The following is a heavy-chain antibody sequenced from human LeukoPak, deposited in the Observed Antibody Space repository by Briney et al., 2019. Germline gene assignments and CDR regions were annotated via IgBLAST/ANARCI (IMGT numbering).Heavy chain of an antibody. D-gene: IGHD6-19*01. CDR2: IYYSGST. CDR3: AGNSGWYPYSFDP. V-gene: IGHV4-59*01. J-gene: IGHJ5*02. Sequence: SETLSLTCTVSGGSISSYYWNWIRQPPGKGLEWIGYIYYSGSTNYNPSLKSRVTISVATSKNQFSLKLSSVTAADTAVYYCAGNSGWYPYSFDPWGQGNLVTVSS. CDR1: GGSISSYY.